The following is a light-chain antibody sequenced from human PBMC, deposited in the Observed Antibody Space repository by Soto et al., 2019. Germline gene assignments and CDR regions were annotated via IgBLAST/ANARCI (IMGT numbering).Light chain of an antibody. CDR2: GAS. Sequence: DIQMTQSPSSVSTSVGDRVTITCRASQDIGTYLAWYQQKPGKAPNLLISGASSLQSGVPSRFSASGSGTDFTLTITSLQPEDFATYYCQQTYSFPFTFGHGTRLEI. J-gene: IGKJ5*01. V-gene: IGKV1-12*01. CDR1: QDIGTY. CDR3: QQTYSFPFT.